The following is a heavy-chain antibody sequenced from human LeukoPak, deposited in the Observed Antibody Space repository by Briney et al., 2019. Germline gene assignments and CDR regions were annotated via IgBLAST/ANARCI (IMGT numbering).Heavy chain of an antibody. V-gene: IGHV1-2*02. CDR3: ARESSSGWYWYY. J-gene: IGHJ4*02. Sequence: GASVKVSCKASGYTFTGYYMHWVRQAPGQGLEWMGWINPNSGGTNYAQKLQGRVTMTRDTSISTAYVELSRLRSDDTAVYYCARESSSGWYWYYWGQGTLVTVSS. CDR2: INPNSGGT. CDR1: GYTFTGYY. D-gene: IGHD6-19*01.